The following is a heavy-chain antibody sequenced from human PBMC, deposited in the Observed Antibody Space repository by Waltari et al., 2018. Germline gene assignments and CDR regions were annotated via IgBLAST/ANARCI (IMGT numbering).Heavy chain of an antibody. V-gene: IGHV3-74*01. CDR2: IKSDGIGV. J-gene: IGHJ4*02. CDR1: GFTFSSYW. Sequence: EVQLVESGGGLVQPGGSLRLSCAASGFTFSSYWIHWVRQAPGKGLVWVSRIKSDGIGVNYADSVKGRFTSSRDNAKNTVYLQMNSLRAEDTAVYYCARANPADFDYWGQGVLVTVSS. CDR3: ARANPADFDY.